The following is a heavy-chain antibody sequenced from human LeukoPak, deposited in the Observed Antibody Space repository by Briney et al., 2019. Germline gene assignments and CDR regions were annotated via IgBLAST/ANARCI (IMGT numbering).Heavy chain of an antibody. CDR1: GYTLTELS. J-gene: IGHJ4*02. D-gene: IGHD6-19*01. CDR3: ATGLYRHSSGWYSPVPFDY. V-gene: IGHV1-24*01. Sequence: ASVTVSCKVSGYTLTELSMHWVRQAPGKGLEWMGGFDPEDGETIYAQKFQGRVTMTEDTSTDTAYMELSSLRSEDTAVYYCATGLYRHSSGWYSPVPFDYWGQGTLVTVSS. CDR2: FDPEDGET.